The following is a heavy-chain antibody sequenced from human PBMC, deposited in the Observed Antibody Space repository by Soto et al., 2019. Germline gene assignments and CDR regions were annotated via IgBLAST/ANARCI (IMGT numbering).Heavy chain of an antibody. CDR3: ARVWGYAFDY. J-gene: IGHJ4*02. V-gene: IGHV4-59*01. CDR2: IYYSGST. CDR1: GGSISSFY. D-gene: IGHD3-16*01. Sequence: QVQLQESGPGLVKPSETLSLTCTVSGGSISSFYWSWIRQPPGKGLEWIGYIYYSGSTTYNPSLKSRVTVSVDTSKNQFSLKLRSVTAADTAVYYCARVWGYAFDYWGQGTLVTVSS.